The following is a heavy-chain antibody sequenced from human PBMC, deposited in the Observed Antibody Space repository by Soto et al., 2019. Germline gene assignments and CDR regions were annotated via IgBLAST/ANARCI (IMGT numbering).Heavy chain of an antibody. CDR1: GFIFNTYS. J-gene: IGHJ4*02. Sequence: VGSLRLSCAASGFIFNTYSMNWVRQAPGKGLEWVSYISGSSQTIFYADSVRGRFTISRDNANNSTYLQMVSLRDEDTAVYYCARTLSWRRGPFESWGQGTLVIVSS. D-gene: IGHD2-15*01. CDR2: ISGSSQTI. V-gene: IGHV3-48*02. CDR3: ARTLSWRRGPFES.